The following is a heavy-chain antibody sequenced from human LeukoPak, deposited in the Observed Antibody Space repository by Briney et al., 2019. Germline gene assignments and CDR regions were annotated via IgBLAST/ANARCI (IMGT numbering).Heavy chain of an antibody. D-gene: IGHD6-19*01. CDR2: IIPILGIA. V-gene: IGHV1-69*04. J-gene: IGHJ4*02. Sequence: ASVKVSCKASGGTFSSYAISWVRQAPGQGLEWMGRIIPILGIANYAQKFQGRVTITADKSTSTAYMELSSLRSEDTAVYYCARAPYSSGWYRTDYWGQGTLVTVSS. CDR3: ARAPYSSGWYRTDY. CDR1: GGTFSSYA.